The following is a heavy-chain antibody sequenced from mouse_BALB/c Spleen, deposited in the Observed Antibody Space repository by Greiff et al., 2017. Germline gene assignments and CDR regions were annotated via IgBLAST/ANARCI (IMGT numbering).Heavy chain of an antibody. CDR2: ISSGNSTI. D-gene: IGHD4-1*01. V-gene: IGHV5-17*02. CDR1: GFTFSSFE. J-gene: IGHJ2*01. Sequence: EVKLVESGGGLVQPGGSRKLSCAASGFTFSSFEMHWVRQYPEKGLEWVAYISSGNSTIYYAHRVKGRFTISRDNPNNTLFLHMTSLRSEDTAMYYCAREGTDFDYWGQGTTLTVSS. CDR3: AREGTDFDY.